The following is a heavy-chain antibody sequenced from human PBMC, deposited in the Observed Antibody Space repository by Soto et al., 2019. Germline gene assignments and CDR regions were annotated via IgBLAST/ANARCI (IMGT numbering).Heavy chain of an antibody. CDR3: AKDPSPYSSDWKGG. CDR1: GFTFSSYA. J-gene: IGHJ4*02. CDR2: ISGSGDST. V-gene: IGHV3-23*04. D-gene: IGHD6-19*01. Sequence: EVQLVESGGGLVQPGGSLRLSCGASGFTFSSYAMTWVRQAPGKGLEWVSAISGSGDSTYYADSVKGRFTISRDNSKNTLYLQMNSLRAEDTAVYYCAKDPSPYSSDWKGGWGQGTLVTVSS.